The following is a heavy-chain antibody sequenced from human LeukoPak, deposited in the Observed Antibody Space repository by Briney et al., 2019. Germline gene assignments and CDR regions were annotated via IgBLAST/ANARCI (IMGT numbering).Heavy chain of an antibody. J-gene: IGHJ4*02. D-gene: IGHD3-10*01. Sequence: PGGSLRLSCAASGFTFSSYAMHWVRQAPGKGLEWVAVISYDGSNKYYADSVKGRFTISRDNSKNTLYLQMNSLRAEDTAVYYCARARITMVRGVIRSPIDYWGPGTLVTVSS. V-gene: IGHV3-30*04. CDR3: ARARITMVRGVIRSPIDY. CDR1: GFTFSSYA. CDR2: ISYDGSNK.